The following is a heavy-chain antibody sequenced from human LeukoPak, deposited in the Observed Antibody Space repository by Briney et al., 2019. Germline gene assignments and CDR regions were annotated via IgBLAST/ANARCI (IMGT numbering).Heavy chain of an antibody. V-gene: IGHV3-33*01. CDR3: ARGPGLQGRDGYNHYYYGLDV. CDR2: IWYDGSNK. D-gene: IGHD5-24*01. J-gene: IGHJ6*02. CDR1: GFSFSSYA. Sequence: PRGSLRLSCAASGFSFSSYAMHWVRQAPGKGLEWVAVIWYDGSNKYYGDSVKGRFTISRDNSKNTLYLQMNSLRAEDTAVYYCARGPGLQGRDGYNHYYYGLDVWGQGTKVTVSS.